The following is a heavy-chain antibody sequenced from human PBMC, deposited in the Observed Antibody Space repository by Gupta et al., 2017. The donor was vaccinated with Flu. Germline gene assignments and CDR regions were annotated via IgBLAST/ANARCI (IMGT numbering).Heavy chain of an antibody. CDR2: IYYSGST. V-gene: IGHV4-39*01. D-gene: IGHD2-15*01. J-gene: IGHJ4*02. CDR1: GGSISSSSYY. Sequence: QLQLQESGPGLVKPSETLSLTCTVSGGSISSSSYYWGWIRQPPGKGLEWIGSIYYSGSTYYNPSLKSRVTISVDTSKNQFSLKLSSVTAADTAVYYCARHVVVAATPAHHDYWGQGTLVTVSS. CDR3: ARHVVVAATPAHHDY.